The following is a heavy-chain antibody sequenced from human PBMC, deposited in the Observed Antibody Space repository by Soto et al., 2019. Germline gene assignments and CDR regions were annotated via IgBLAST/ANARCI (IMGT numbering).Heavy chain of an antibody. J-gene: IGHJ4*02. Sequence: EVHLVESGGGVVQPGGSLRLTCAASGFTFAVYNMHWVRQFPGKGLEWVYLLSGDGGTTYYADSVKGRFTVSRDNSINLLYQQLNALTTEYSALYYCAPSQDDNWGQRTLVTVS. CDR2: LSGDGGTT. CDR3: APSQDDN. D-gene: IGHD3-22*01. V-gene: IGHV3-43*01. CDR1: GFTFAVYN.